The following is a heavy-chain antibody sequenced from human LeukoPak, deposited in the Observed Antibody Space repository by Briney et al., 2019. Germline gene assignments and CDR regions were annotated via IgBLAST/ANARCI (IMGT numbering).Heavy chain of an antibody. D-gene: IGHD6-13*01. CDR3: AKDSEQQPFDY. CDR2: ISGDGGST. J-gene: IGHJ4*02. CDR1: GFTFDDYA. V-gene: IGHV3-43*02. Sequence: GGSLRLSCAASGFTFDDYAMHWVCQAPGKGLEWVSLISGDGGSTYYADSVKGRFTISRDNSKNSLYLQMNSLSTEDTALYYCAKDSEQQPFDYWGQGTLVTVSS.